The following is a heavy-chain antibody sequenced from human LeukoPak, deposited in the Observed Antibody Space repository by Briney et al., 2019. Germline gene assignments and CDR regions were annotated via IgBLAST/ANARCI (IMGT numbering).Heavy chain of an antibody. D-gene: IGHD5-12*01. CDR3: ARDSGYEFRGYYYYYGMDV. Sequence: TGGSLRLSCAASGFTFSSYWMSWARQAPGKGPEWVANIKQDGSEKYYVDSVKGRFTISRDNAKNSLYLQMNSLRAEDTAVYYCARDSGYEFRGYYYYYGMDVWGQGTTVTVSS. V-gene: IGHV3-7*01. CDR1: GFTFSSYW. CDR2: IKQDGSEK. J-gene: IGHJ6*02.